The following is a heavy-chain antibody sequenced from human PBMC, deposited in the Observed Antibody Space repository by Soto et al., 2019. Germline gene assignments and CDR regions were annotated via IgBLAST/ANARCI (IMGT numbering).Heavy chain of an antibody. J-gene: IGHJ4*02. D-gene: IGHD1-26*01. CDR1: GFTFSSYW. CDR3: ARDRGGIVRGATTYYFDY. Sequence: GGSLRLSCAASGFTFSSYWMSWVRQAPGKGLEWVANIKQDGSEKYYVDSVKGRFTIPRDNAKNSLYLQMNSLRAEDTAVYYCARDRGGIVRGATTYYFDYWGQGTLVTVSS. V-gene: IGHV3-7*05. CDR2: IKQDGSEK.